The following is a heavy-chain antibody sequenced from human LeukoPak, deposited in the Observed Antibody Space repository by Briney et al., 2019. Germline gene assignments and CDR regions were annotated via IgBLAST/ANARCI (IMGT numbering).Heavy chain of an antibody. CDR3: ARETHRSGDYGSGSYYFFTYYYYMDV. CDR1: GGSISSYY. V-gene: IGHV4-4*07. J-gene: IGHJ6*03. CDR2: IYTSGST. Sequence: SETLSLTCTVSGGSISSYYWSWIRQPAGKGLEWIGRIYTSGSTNYNPSLKSRVTMSVDTSKNQFSLKLSSVTAADTAVYYCARETHRSGDYGSGSYYFFTYYYYMDVWGKGTTVTVSS. D-gene: IGHD3-10*01.